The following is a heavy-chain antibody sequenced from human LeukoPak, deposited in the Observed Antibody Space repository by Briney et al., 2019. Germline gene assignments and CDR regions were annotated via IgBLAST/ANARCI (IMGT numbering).Heavy chain of an antibody. Sequence: SETLSLTCTVSGGSISSSSYYWGWIRQPPGKGLEWIGSIYYSGSTYYNPSLKSRVTISVDTSKNPFSLKLSSVTAADTAVYYCARHGRYIAVAGTQVVDYWGQGTLVTVSS. J-gene: IGHJ4*02. V-gene: IGHV4-39*01. D-gene: IGHD6-19*01. CDR2: IYYSGST. CDR1: GGSISSSSYY. CDR3: ARHGRYIAVAGTQVVDY.